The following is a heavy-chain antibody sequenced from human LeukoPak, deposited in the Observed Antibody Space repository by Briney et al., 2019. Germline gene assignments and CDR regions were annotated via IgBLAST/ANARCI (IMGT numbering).Heavy chain of an antibody. V-gene: IGHV1-18*01. CDR2: ISAYNGNT. CDR1: GYTFTSYG. D-gene: IGHD2-2*01. CDR3: ARDYCSSTSCYFADY. J-gene: IGHJ4*02. Sequence: ASVKVSCKASGYTFTSYGISWVRPAPGQGLEWMGWISAYNGNTNYAQRLQGRVTMTTDTYTSTAYMELRSLRSDDTAGYYCARDYCSSTSCYFADYWGQGTLVTVSS.